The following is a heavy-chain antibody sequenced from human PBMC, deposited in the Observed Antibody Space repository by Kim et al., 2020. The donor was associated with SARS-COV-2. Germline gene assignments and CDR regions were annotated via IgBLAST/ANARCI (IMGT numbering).Heavy chain of an antibody. CDR2: INHSGST. CDR1: GGSFSGYY. CDR3: ARAGNSGWYHY. D-gene: IGHD6-19*01. V-gene: IGHV4-34*01. J-gene: IGHJ4*02. Sequence: SETLSLTCAVYGGSFSGYYWNWIRQPLGKGLEWIGEINHSGSTNYNPSLKSRVTISVDKSNNQFSLKLSSVTAADTAVYYCARAGNSGWYHYWGQGTLVTVSS.